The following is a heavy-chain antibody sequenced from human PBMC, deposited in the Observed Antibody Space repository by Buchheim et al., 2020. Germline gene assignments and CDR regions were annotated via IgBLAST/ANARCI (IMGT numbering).Heavy chain of an antibody. J-gene: IGHJ4*02. D-gene: IGHD5-18*01. V-gene: IGHV3-30*18. CDR1: GFTFSSYG. CDR2: ISYDGSNK. Sequence: QVQLVESGGGVVQPGRSLRLSCAASGFTFSSYGMHWVRQAPGKGLEWVAVISYDGSNKYYADSVKGRFTISRDNSKNTLYLQMNSLRAEDTAVYYCAKSLVWIQLSIDYWGQGTLITVSS. CDR3: AKSLVWIQLSIDY.